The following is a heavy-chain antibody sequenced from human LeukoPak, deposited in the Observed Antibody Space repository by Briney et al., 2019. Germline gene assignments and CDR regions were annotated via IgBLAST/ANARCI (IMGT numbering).Heavy chain of an antibody. D-gene: IGHD6-13*01. V-gene: IGHV1-3*01. CDR3: ARETISSSWSHHYYGMDV. Sequence: ASVKVSCKASGYTFSSYAMQWVRQVPGQRLEWMGWINAGNGNTKYSQKFQGKVSITRDTSANTAYMEPSSLRSEDTAVYFCARETISSSWSHHYYGMDVWGQGTTVTVSS. CDR1: GYTFSSYA. J-gene: IGHJ6*02. CDR2: INAGNGNT.